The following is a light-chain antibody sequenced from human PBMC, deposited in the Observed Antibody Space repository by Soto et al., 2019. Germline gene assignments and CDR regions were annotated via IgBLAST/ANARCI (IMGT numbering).Light chain of an antibody. Sequence: QPVLTQPPSASGTPGQRVTISCSGSSSNIGSNIVNWYQQLPGTAPKLLIHNNNQRPSGVPDRFSGSRSGTSASLAISGLQSEDEADYYCAAWDDSLSGQVFGTGTKLTVL. J-gene: IGLJ1*01. CDR2: NNN. CDR3: AAWDDSLSGQV. V-gene: IGLV1-44*01. CDR1: SSNIGSNI.